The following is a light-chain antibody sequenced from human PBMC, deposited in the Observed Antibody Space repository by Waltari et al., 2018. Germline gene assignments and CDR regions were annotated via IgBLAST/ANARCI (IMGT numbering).Light chain of an antibody. CDR2: GAS. Sequence: CRAAQSVSHNNLVWYQPKDCQAPKLLIDGASSRANGIPDRFSGSGSGTDFTFSIRRLEPEDYGVYYCQQYAGSPITFGGGTKVDI. J-gene: IGKJ3*01. CDR3: QQYAGSPIT. V-gene: IGKV3-20*01. CDR1: QSVSHNN.